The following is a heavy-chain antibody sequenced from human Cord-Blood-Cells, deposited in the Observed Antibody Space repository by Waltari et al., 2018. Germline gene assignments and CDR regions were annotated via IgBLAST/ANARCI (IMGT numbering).Heavy chain of an antibody. D-gene: IGHD1-26*01. Sequence: QVQLQESGPGLVKPSETLSLTCTVSGGSISSSYWSWIRQPPGKGLEWIGYIYYSGSTNYNPSLKSRVTISVDTSKNQFSLKLSSVTAADTAVYYCARLLSGSYYYYYGMDVWGQGTTVTVSS. V-gene: IGHV4-59*01. CDR3: ARLLSGSYYYYYGMDV. J-gene: IGHJ6*02. CDR1: GGSISSSY. CDR2: IYYSGST.